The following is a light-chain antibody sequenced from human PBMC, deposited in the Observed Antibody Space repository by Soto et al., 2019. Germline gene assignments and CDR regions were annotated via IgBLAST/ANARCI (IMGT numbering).Light chain of an antibody. CDR1: HSISSW. CDR2: KAS. J-gene: IGKJ1*01. CDR3: QQYNSYPWT. V-gene: IGKV1-5*03. Sequence: DIQMTQSPSPLSASVGDRVTITCRASHSISSWLAWYHQKTGKAPKLLIYKASSLASGDPSRFSGSGSGTAFTLTFSSLQPDDFSTYYCQQYNSYPWTFGQGTKVESK.